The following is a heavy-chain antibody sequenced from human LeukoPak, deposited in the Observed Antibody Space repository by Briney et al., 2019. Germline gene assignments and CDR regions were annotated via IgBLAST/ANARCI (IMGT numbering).Heavy chain of an antibody. V-gene: IGHV3-7*01. J-gene: IGHJ5*02. CDR3: ARDRRGTSLPP. CDR2: IKPDGREQ. CDR1: GFTFSGHW. Sequence: GGSLRLSCAASGFTFSGHWMSWVRQVPGKRLEWVGNIKPDGREQYYVDSVKGRFTVSRDNAKNSLYLQMNSLRAEDTAVYYCARDRRGTSLPPWGQGTLVTVSS. D-gene: IGHD2-2*01.